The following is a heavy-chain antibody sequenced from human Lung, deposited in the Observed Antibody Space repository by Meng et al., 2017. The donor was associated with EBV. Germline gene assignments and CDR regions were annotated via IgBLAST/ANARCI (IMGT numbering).Heavy chain of an antibody. V-gene: IGHV3-21*01. CDR3: AREGGGVCFSDCPFDY. J-gene: IGHJ4*02. CDR1: GCLFSGHS. Sequence: VKLVESGXXLXKPGRXXRXXXXXHGCLFSGHSMSVVRQAPGKGLEWVSSITSSSSDKHYADSVKGRCSISRDNTKNALYLQMDSLRAEDTAVYYCAREGGGVCFSDCPFDYWGQGTLVTVSS. D-gene: IGHD2-21*01. CDR2: ITSSSSDK.